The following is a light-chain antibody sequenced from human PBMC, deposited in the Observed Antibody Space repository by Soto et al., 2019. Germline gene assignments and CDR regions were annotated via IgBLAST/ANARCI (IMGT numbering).Light chain of an antibody. Sequence: DIQMTQSPSSLSASVGDRVTITCRASQSISSYLNWYQQKPGKAPKLLIYAASSLQSGVPSRFSGSGSGTDFTLTISSLQPEDFATYYCQQSYSARWTFGQGTKGESK. CDR3: QQSYSARWT. V-gene: IGKV1-39*01. CDR1: QSISSY. CDR2: AAS. J-gene: IGKJ1*01.